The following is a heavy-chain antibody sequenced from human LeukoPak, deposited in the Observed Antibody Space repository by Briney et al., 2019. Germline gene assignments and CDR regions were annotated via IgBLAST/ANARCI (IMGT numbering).Heavy chain of an antibody. CDR3: ARGGYRRSWYDGKGNWFDP. CDR1: GFTFNSYE. V-gene: IGHV3-48*03. D-gene: IGHD6-13*01. J-gene: IGHJ5*02. CDR2: ISSSGSTI. Sequence: GGSLRLSCAASGFTFNSYEMNWVRQAPGKGMEWVSYISSSGSTIYYADSVKGRFTISRDNAKNSLYLQMNSLRAEDTAVYYCARGGYRRSWYDGKGNWFDPWGQGTLVTVSS.